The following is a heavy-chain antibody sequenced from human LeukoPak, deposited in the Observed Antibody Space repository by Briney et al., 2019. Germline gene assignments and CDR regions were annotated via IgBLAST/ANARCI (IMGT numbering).Heavy chain of an antibody. V-gene: IGHV3-7*01. CDR2: INQDGSDK. CDR3: ARSLLPEDY. J-gene: IGHJ4*02. Sequence: GGSLRLSCAASGFTFSSYWMSWVRQAPGKGLEWVANINQDGSDKKYVDSVKGRFTISRDNAKNSQYLQMNSLRVEDTAVYYCARSLLPEDYWGQGTLVTVSS. CDR1: GFTFSSYW.